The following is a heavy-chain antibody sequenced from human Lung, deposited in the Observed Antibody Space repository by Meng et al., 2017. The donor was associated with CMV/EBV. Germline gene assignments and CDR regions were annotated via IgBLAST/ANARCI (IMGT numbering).Heavy chain of an antibody. J-gene: IGHJ2*01. D-gene: IGHD6-13*01. V-gene: IGHV1-18*01. CDR1: GYIFTNYD. Sequence: VQLVQCRAGAKKPGASMKVSCKASGYIFTNYDISWVRQAPGQGLEWMGWISVKNGEAKYPQNFQGRVTMTTDTTTSTAYMELRSLTSDDTAVYYCARYVPNGSFWYFDFWGRGTLVTVSS. CDR2: ISVKNGEA. CDR3: ARYVPNGSFWYFDF.